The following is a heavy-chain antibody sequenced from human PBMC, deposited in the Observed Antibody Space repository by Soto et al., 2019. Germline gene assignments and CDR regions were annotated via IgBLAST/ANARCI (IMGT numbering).Heavy chain of an antibody. CDR2: INSDGSST. J-gene: IGHJ4*02. Sequence: EVQLVESGGGVVQPGGSLRLSCAASGFTFSSYWMHWVRQAPGKGLVWVSRINSDGSSTSYADSVKGRFTISRDNAKNTLYLQMNSLRAKDTAVYYCAREPTYFYDSSGYCDYWGQGTLVTVSS. CDR3: AREPTYFYDSSGYCDY. CDR1: GFTFSSYW. D-gene: IGHD3-22*01. V-gene: IGHV3-74*01.